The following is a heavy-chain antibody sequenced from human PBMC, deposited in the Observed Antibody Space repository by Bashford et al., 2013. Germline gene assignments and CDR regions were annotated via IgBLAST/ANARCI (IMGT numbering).Heavy chain of an antibody. CDR1: ADSITNYY. V-gene: IGHV4-59*12. CDR3: ARYTAIIRTSVAGQEITAYYGMDV. D-gene: IGHD5-18*01. Sequence: SETLSLTCTVSADSITNYYWSWIRQPPEKGLEWIGYISYSGSTNYNASLKSRVTISLDAPENQFSLKLSSVTAADTAVYYCARYTAIIRTSVAGQEITAYYGMDVWGQGTTVTVSS. J-gene: IGHJ6*02. CDR2: ISYSGST.